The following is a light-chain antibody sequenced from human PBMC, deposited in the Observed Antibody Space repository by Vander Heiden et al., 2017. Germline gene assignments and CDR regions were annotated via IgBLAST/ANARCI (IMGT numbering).Light chain of an antibody. V-gene: IGLV2-11*01. CDR2: DVS. J-gene: IGLJ1*01. CDR1: SSDVGGYNY. CDR3: CSYAGSPYV. Sequence: QSALTQPRSVSGSPGQSVTISCTGTSSDVGGYNYVSWYQQHPGKAPKLMIYDVSKRPSGFPDRFSGSKSGNTASLTISGLQAEDEADYYCCSYAGSPYVFGTGTKVTVL.